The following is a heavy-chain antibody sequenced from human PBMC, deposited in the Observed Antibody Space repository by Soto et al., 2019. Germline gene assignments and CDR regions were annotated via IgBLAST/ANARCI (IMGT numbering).Heavy chain of an antibody. CDR2: ISYSGST. D-gene: IGHD2-21*01. CDR1: GGSIGSGGYC. V-gene: IGHV4-31*03. J-gene: IGHJ5*02. Sequence: SQTLSLTCTVSGGSIGSGGYCWTWIRQHPGKGLEWIGYISYSGSTHYNPSLKTRLTISLDTSKNQFSLKLSSVTAADTAMYYCAREEASHIESWFDPWGQGTLVTVSS. CDR3: AREEASHIESWFDP.